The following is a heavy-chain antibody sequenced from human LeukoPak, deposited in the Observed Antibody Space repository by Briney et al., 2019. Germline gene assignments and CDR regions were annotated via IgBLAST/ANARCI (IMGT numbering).Heavy chain of an antibody. CDR1: GYTFTSYG. D-gene: IGHD3-3*01. CDR2: ISAYNGNT. Sequence: GASVKVSCKASGYTFTSYGMSWVGQAPGQGLEGMGWISAYNGNTNYAQKLQGRVTMTTDTSTSTAYMELRSLRSDDTAVYYCARDRVFCYDFCRAPMDVWGKGTTVTVSS. J-gene: IGHJ6*03. CDR3: ARDRVFCYDFCRAPMDV. V-gene: IGHV1-18*01.